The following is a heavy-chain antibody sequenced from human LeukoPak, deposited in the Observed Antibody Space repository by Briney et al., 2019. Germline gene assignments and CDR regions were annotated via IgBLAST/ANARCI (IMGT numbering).Heavy chain of an antibody. V-gene: IGHV4-4*07. Sequence: KPSETLSHTCIESGGSISSYYWSWIRQPAGKGLEWIGRIYTSGSTNYNPSLKSRVTMSVDTSKNQFSLKLSSVTAADTAVYYCARCSTGTYYYYYMDVWGKGTTVTVSS. J-gene: IGHJ6*03. D-gene: IGHD1-1*01. CDR2: IYTSGST. CDR1: GGSISSYY. CDR3: ARCSTGTYYYYYMDV.